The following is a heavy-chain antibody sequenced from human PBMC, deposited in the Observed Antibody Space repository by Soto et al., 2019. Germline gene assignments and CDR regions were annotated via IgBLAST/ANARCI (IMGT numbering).Heavy chain of an antibody. V-gene: IGHV4-59*01. D-gene: IGHD6-13*01. CDR1: GGSISSYY. Sequence: QVQLQESGPGLVKPSETLSLTCTVSGGSISSYYWSWIRQPPGKGLEWCGYIYYSGSTNYNPSLKSRVTISVDTSKNQFSLKLSSVTAADTAVYYCARDQGAGSWLDTYGMDVWGQGTTVTVSS. J-gene: IGHJ6*02. CDR2: IYYSGST. CDR3: ARDQGAGSWLDTYGMDV.